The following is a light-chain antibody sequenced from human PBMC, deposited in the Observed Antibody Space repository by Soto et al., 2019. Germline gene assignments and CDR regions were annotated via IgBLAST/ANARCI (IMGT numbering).Light chain of an antibody. CDR2: DVS. CDR1: STDVGGYDY. V-gene: IGLV2-14*01. J-gene: IGLJ1*01. CDR3: SSYTSSNTQV. Sequence: QSALTQPASVSGSPGESITISCTGTSTDVGGYDYVSWFQQHPGRAPKLIIYDVSIRPSGVSNRFSGSKSGNTASLIIFGLQAEDETDYYCSSYTSSNTQVFGTGTKVTVL.